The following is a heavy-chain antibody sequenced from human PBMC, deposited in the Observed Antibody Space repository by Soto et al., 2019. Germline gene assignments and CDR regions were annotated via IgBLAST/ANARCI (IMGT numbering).Heavy chain of an antibody. CDR2: IYYSGST. Sequence: LSLTCTVSGGSISSGGYYWSWIRQHPGKGLEWIGYIYYSGSTYYNPSLKSRVTISVDTSKNQFSLKLSSVTAADTAVYYCARGRENGDYEDFDYWGQGTLVTVSS. D-gene: IGHD4-17*01. V-gene: IGHV4-31*03. CDR3: ARGRENGDYEDFDY. J-gene: IGHJ4*02. CDR1: GGSISSGGYY.